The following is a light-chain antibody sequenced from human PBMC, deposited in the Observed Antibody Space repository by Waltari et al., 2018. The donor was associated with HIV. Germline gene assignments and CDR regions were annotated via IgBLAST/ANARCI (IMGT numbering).Light chain of an antibody. CDR3: QSYDSALSGSDWV. CDR1: SSNIGAGSD. CDR2: GNH. J-gene: IGLJ3*02. Sequence: QSVLTQPPSVSGAPGQRVPISCPGSSSNIGAGSDVHWYQQLPGTAPKFLIYGNHHRATRVPDRFSGSKSDTSASRPLTVLQSEDEADYYCQSYDSALSGSDWVFGGVTKLTVL. V-gene: IGLV1-40*01.